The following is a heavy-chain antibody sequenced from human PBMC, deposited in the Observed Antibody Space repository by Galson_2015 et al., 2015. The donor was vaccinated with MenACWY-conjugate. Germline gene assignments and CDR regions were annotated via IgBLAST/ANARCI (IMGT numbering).Heavy chain of an antibody. J-gene: IGHJ4*02. V-gene: IGHV1-3*01. D-gene: IGHD3-22*01. CDR3: ARNFYASNGYYNY. CDR1: EDTFTNYA. Sequence: SVKVSCKASEDTFTNYAIHWVRQAPGQGLEWMEWIVAGNGNSKFSEGFQGRLTITRDTSARTVYLELSSLRSEDTAVYYCARNFYASNGYYNYWGQGTLVTVSS. CDR2: IVAGNGNS.